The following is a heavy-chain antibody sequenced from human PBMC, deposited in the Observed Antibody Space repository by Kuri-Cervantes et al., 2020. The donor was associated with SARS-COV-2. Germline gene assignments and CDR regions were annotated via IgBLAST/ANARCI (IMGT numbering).Heavy chain of an antibody. V-gene: IGHV3-38-3*01. CDR3: AKDMRGTRTYFDY. Sequence: GESLKISCAASGFTVSSNEMSWVRQAPGKGLKWVSSISGGSTYYADSRKGRFTISRDNSKNTLYLQMNSLRAEDTAVYYCAKDMRGTRTYFDYWGQGTLVTVSS. CDR1: GFTVSSNE. J-gene: IGHJ4*02. D-gene: IGHD1-7*01. CDR2: ISGGST.